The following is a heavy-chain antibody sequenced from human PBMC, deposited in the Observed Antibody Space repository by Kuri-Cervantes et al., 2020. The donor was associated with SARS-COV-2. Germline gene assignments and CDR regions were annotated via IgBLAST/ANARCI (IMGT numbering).Heavy chain of an antibody. Sequence: GESLKISCAASGFTFGSYSMNWVRQAPGKGLEWVSSISSSSSYIYYADLVKGRFTISRDNAKNSLYLQMSSLRAEDTAVYYCARYSSSWSYYWGQGTLVTVSS. J-gene: IGHJ4*02. V-gene: IGHV3-21*01. D-gene: IGHD6-13*01. CDR3: ARYSSSWSYY. CDR1: GFTFGSYS. CDR2: ISSSSSYI.